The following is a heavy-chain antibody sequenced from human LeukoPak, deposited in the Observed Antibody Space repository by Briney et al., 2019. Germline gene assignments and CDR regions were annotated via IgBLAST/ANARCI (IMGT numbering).Heavy chain of an antibody. J-gene: IGHJ4*02. CDR3: ARHYSTDPFDY. V-gene: IGHV4-59*08. CDR2: LSHSGST. CDR1: GASISSCY. Sequence: SETLSLTCTVSGASISSCYWRWIRQPPGKGLEWVACLSHSGSTNYSPSLNTRLTVSIDTSKSQISLQLSSVTAADTATYYCARHYSTDPFDYWGQGTPVTVSS. D-gene: IGHD4-11*01.